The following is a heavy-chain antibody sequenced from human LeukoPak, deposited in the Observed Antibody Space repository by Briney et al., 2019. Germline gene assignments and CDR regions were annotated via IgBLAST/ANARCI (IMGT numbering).Heavy chain of an antibody. CDR1: GFTFSSYW. D-gene: IGHD5/OR15-5a*01. Sequence: GGSLRLSCAASGFTFSSYWMSWVRQAPGRGLGWVANIKQDGSEEYYLDSVKGRFTISRDNAKNSVYLQMNSLRVEDTAVYYCACVTPDYWGQGTLVTVSS. CDR2: IKQDGSEE. J-gene: IGHJ4*02. V-gene: IGHV3-7*01. CDR3: ACVTPDY.